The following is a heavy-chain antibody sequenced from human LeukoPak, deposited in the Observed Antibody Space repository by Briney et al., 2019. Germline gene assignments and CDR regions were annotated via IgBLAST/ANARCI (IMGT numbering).Heavy chain of an antibody. CDR3: ARGALLWFGAKMEYYFDY. D-gene: IGHD3-10*01. V-gene: IGHV4-61*09. CDR2: IHTSGST. Sequence: PSETLSLTCTVSGGSINNGIYYWSWIRQPAGSGLEWIGHIHTSGSTNYNPSLKSRVTISVDTSKNQFSLKLTSMTAADTAVYYCARGALLWFGAKMEYYFDYWGQGTLLSVSS. CDR1: GGSINNGIYY. J-gene: IGHJ4*02.